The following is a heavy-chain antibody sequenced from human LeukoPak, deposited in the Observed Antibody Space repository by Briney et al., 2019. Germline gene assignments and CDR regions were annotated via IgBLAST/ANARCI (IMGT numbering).Heavy chain of an antibody. Sequence: SQTLSLTCTVSGGSISSGDYYWSWVRQSSGKGLEWIANIYDEGNTKKNPSLKSRVTIPRDMSKNQVSLKLTSVTAADTAIYYCARHIGAWAFDIWGQGTMVTVSP. V-gene: IGHV4-61*09. CDR2: IYDEGNT. J-gene: IGHJ3*02. CDR3: ARHIGAWAFDI. CDR1: GGSISSGDYY.